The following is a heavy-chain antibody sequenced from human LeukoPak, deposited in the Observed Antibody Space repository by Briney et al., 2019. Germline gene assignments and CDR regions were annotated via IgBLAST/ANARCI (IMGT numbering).Heavy chain of an antibody. J-gene: IGHJ6*02. CDR2: ISAYNGNT. CDR3: AREFIGYYYGMDV. CDR1: GGTFSSYA. Sequence: ASVKVSCKASGGTFSSYAISWVRQAPGQGLEWMGWISAYNGNTNYAQKLQGRVTMTTDTSTSTAYMELRSLRSDDTAVYYCAREFIGYYYGMDVWGQGTTVTVSS. D-gene: IGHD1-26*01. V-gene: IGHV1-18*01.